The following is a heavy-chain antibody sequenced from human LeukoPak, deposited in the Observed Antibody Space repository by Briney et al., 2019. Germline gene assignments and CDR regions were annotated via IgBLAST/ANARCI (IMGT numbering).Heavy chain of an antibody. CDR3: AADDLLEGY. CDR2: VVVGSGNT. D-gene: IGHD1-1*01. J-gene: IGHJ4*02. CDR1: GFTFTTSA. Sequence: ASVKVSCKTSGFTFTTSAVQWVRQARGQRLEWIGWVVVGSGNTNYAQKFQERDTITRDMSTSTVYMELHSLRSEDTAVYYCAADDLLEGYWGQGTLVSVSS. V-gene: IGHV1-58*01.